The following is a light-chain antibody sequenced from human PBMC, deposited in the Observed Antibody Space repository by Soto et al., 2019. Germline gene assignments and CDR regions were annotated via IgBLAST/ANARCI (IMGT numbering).Light chain of an antibody. CDR3: QQYDETVT. CDR2: DAS. CDR1: QDISNY. J-gene: IGKJ2*01. V-gene: IGKV1-33*01. Sequence: DIPMTQSPSSLSASVGDRVTITCQASQDISNYLNWYQQKPGKAPKLLIYDASNLETGVPSRFSGSGSGTDFTFTISSLQPEDIATYYCQQYDETVTFGQGTKLEIK.